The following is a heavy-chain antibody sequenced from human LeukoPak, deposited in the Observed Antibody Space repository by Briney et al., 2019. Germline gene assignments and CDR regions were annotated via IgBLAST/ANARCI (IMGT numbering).Heavy chain of an antibody. CDR3: ARDSGALLGRRVKFGY. CDR1: GGSISSSNW. J-gene: IGHJ4*02. Sequence: SETLSLTCAVSGGSISSSNWWSWVRQPPGKGLEWIGEIYHSGSTNYNPSLKSRVTISVDKSKNQFSLKLSSVTAADTAVYYCARDSGALLGRRVKFGYWGQGTLVTVSS. V-gene: IGHV4-4*02. D-gene: IGHD2-15*01. CDR2: IYHSGST.